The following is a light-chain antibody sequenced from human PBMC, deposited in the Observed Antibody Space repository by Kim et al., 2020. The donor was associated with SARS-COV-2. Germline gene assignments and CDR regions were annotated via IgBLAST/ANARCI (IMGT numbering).Light chain of an antibody. CDR3: QVWDMSSYHVA. J-gene: IGLJ2*01. Sequence: PGETARMTCGGNNIRSKSVHWYQQKPGQAPVLVIYYDTDRPSGIPERFSGSNSENTATLTISRVVAGDEADYYCQVWDMSSYHVAFGGGTQLTVL. CDR2: YDT. CDR1: NIRSKS. V-gene: IGLV3-21*04.